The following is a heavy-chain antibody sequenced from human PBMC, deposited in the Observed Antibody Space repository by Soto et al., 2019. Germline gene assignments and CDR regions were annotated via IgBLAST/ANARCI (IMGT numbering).Heavy chain of an antibody. CDR2: IRSKANSYAS. CDR3: TTRRDCSGGSCYWTSDY. J-gene: IGHJ4*02. CDR1: GFTFSGSA. V-gene: IGHV3-73*02. D-gene: IGHD2-15*01. Sequence: EVQLVESGGGLVQPGGSLKLSCAASGFTFSGSAMHWVRQASGKGLEWVGRIRSKANSYASAYAASVKGRFTISRDDSKNTAYLQMNSLKSEVTAVYYCTTRRDCSGGSCYWTSDYWGQGTLVTVSS.